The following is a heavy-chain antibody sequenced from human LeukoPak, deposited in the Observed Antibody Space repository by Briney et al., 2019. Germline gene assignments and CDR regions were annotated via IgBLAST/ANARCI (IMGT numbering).Heavy chain of an antibody. D-gene: IGHD3-22*01. CDR2: IYYSGST. J-gene: IGHJ4*02. Sequence: SETLSLTCTVSGGSVSSGSYYWSWIRQPPGKELEWIGYIYYSGSTNYNPSLKSRVTISVDTSKNQFSLKLSSVTAADTAVYYCARVQIYDSSGYYPWNFDYWGQGTLVTVSS. V-gene: IGHV4-61*01. CDR1: GGSVSSGSYY. CDR3: ARVQIYDSSGYYPWNFDY.